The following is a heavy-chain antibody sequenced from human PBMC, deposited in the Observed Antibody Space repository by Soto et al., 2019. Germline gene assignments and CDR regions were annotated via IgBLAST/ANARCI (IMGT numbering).Heavy chain of an antibody. D-gene: IGHD4-4*01. CDR3: ARGYSNYYFDY. CDR2: IYSGGSS. Sequence: EVQLVESGGGLVQPGGSLRLSCAASGFTVSSNYMSWVRQAPGKGLEWVSVIYSGGSSYYADSVKGRFTISRHNSKNTLYLQMNSLRAEDTAVYYCARGYSNYYFDYWGQGTLVTVSS. V-gene: IGHV3-53*04. J-gene: IGHJ4*02. CDR1: GFTVSSNY.